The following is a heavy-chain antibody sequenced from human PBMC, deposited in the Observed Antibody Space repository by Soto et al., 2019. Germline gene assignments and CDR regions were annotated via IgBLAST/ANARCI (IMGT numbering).Heavy chain of an antibody. CDR1: GASISSAY. D-gene: IGHD3-10*01. V-gene: IGHV4-59*01. Sequence: QVQLQESGPGLLNPSETLSLTCTVSGASISSAYWSWIRQPPGKGLEWIGDIYYSGTAKYNPSLKSRVTISVDTSKNQFSRRLTSVTAADTAVYYCARDAGGGYNWFDPWGQGTLVTVSS. J-gene: IGHJ5*02. CDR2: IYYSGTA. CDR3: ARDAGGGYNWFDP.